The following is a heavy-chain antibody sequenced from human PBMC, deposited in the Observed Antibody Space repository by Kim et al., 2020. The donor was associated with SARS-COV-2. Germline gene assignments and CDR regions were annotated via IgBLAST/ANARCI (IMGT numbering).Heavy chain of an antibody. J-gene: IGHJ4*02. CDR3: ARNRRGGGGYLFDY. Sequence: ASVKVSCKASGYTFTSYGISWLRQAPGQGLEWMGWISAYNGNTNYAQKLQGRVTITTDTSTSTAYMELRSLRSDDTAVYYCARNRRGGGGYLFDYWGQGTLVTVSS. D-gene: IGHD1-26*01. CDR2: ISAYNGNT. V-gene: IGHV1-18*04. CDR1: GYTFTSYG.